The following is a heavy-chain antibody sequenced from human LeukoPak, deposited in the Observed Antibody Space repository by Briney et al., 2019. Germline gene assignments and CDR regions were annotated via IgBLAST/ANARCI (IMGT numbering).Heavy chain of an antibody. D-gene: IGHD1-26*01. J-gene: IGHJ3*02. Sequence: GGSLRLSCAASGFTFSSYEMNWVRQAPGKGLEWVSYISSSGSTIYYADSVKGRFTISRDNAKNSLYLQMNSLRAEDTAVYYCAALRGGSQPGTFDIWGQGTMVTVSS. CDR3: AALRGGSQPGTFDI. CDR2: ISSSGSTI. V-gene: IGHV3-48*03. CDR1: GFTFSSYE.